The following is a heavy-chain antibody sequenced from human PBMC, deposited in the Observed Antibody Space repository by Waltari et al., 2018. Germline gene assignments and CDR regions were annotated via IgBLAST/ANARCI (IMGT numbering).Heavy chain of an antibody. Sequence: EVHLVESGGGLVKPGGSLRLSCAASGVTFSRSSMIWVRQAPGKGLEWVSYISDNSDYIYYADSVKGRFGISRDNTDNSLHLQMHSLRVEDTAEYYCATDSNGYASGWVSWGQGTQVTVSS. D-gene: IGHD6-19*01. J-gene: IGHJ5*02. V-gene: IGHV3-21*01. CDR2: ISDNSDYI. CDR3: ATDSNGYASGWVS. CDR1: GVTFSRSS.